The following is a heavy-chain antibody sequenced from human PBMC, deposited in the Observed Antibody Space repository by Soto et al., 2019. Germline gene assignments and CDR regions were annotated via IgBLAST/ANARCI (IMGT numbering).Heavy chain of an antibody. CDR3: ARDDLVRGVIDYYYGMDV. J-gene: IGHJ6*02. D-gene: IGHD3-10*01. CDR1: GGSISSYY. Sequence: LSLTCTVSGGSISSYYWSWIRQPPGKGLEWIGYIYYSGSTNYNPSLKSRVTISVDTSKNQFSLKLSSVTVADTAVYYCARDDLVRGVIDYYYGMDVWGQGTTVTVSS. V-gene: IGHV4-59*01. CDR2: IYYSGST.